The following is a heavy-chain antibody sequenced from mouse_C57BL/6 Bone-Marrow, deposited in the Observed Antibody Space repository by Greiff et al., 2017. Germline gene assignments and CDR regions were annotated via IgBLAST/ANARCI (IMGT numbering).Heavy chain of an antibody. Sequence: QVQLQQSGAELVKPGASVKMSCKASGYTFTSYWITWVKQRPGQGLEWIGDIYPGSGSTNYNEKFKIKATLTVDTSSSTAYTQLSSLTAEDSAVYYCGSTTIVTPYYAMDYLGQGTSVTVSS. CDR2: IYPGSGST. CDR3: GSTTIVTPYYAMDY. D-gene: IGHD2-5*01. J-gene: IGHJ4*01. V-gene: IGHV1-55*01. CDR1: GYTFTSYW.